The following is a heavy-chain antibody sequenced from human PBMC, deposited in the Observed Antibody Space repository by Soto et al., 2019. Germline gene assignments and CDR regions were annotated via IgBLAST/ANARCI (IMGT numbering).Heavy chain of an antibody. J-gene: IGHJ4*02. CDR2: ISWDGGST. Sequence: GGSLRLSCAASGFTFSSYAMSWVRQAPGKGLEWVSLISWDGGSTYYADSVKGRFTISRDNSKNSLYLQMNSLRTEDTALYYCAKDINYDSSGSMALDYWGQGTLVTVSS. CDR1: GFTFSSYA. CDR3: AKDINYDSSGSMALDY. D-gene: IGHD3-22*01. V-gene: IGHV3-43*02.